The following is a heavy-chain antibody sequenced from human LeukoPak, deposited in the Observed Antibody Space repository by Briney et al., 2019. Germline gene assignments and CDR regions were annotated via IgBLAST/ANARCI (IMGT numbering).Heavy chain of an antibody. CDR1: GGSFSGYY. Sequence: PSETLSLTCAVYGGSFSGYYWGWIRQPPGKGLEWIGSIYYSGSTYYNPSLKSRVTISVDTSKNQFSLKLSSVTAADTAVYYCARRGVVAPYNWFDPWGQGTLVTVSS. V-gene: IGHV4-39*01. D-gene: IGHD3-22*01. CDR3: ARRGVVAPYNWFDP. CDR2: IYYSGST. J-gene: IGHJ5*02.